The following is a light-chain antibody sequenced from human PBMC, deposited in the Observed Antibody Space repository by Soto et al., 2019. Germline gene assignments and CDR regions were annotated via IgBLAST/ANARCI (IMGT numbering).Light chain of an antibody. J-gene: IGKJ4*01. Sequence: DIVMTQSPDSLAVSLGERATINCKSSQSVLYSSNNENYLAWYQQKPGQPHKLLIYWASNRESGVTDRFSGSGSGIDCTLTMSSLQAEDVAVYYCQQYYSTPLTCGGGTKVEIK. CDR1: QSVLYSSNNENY. CDR3: QQYYSTPLT. V-gene: IGKV4-1*01. CDR2: WAS.